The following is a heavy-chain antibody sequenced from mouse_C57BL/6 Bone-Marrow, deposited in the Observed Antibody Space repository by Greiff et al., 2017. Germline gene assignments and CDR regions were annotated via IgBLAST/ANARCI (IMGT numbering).Heavy chain of an antibody. CDR1: GYTFTSYW. J-gene: IGHJ4*01. Sequence: QVQLQQPGAELVKPGASVKLSCKASGYTFTSYWMHWVKQRPGQGLEWIGMIHPNSGSTNYNEKFKSKATLTVAKSSSTAYMQLSILSAEDSAVYYCAIFYYYGGAMGCWGQGTSVTVST. CDR2: IHPNSGST. D-gene: IGHD1-1*01. V-gene: IGHV1-64*01. CDR3: AIFYYYGGAMGC.